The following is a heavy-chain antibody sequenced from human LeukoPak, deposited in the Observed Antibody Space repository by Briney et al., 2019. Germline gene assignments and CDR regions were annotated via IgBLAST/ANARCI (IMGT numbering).Heavy chain of an antibody. CDR2: IYYSGST. Sequence: SETLSLTCTVSGGSISSYYWSWIRQPPGKGLEWIGYIYYSGSTNYNPSLKSRVTISVDTSKNQFSLKLSSVTAADTAVYYCARSDQQKCFDYWGQGTLVTVSS. V-gene: IGHV4-59*01. D-gene: IGHD1/OR15-1a*01. J-gene: IGHJ4*02. CDR1: GGSISSYY. CDR3: ARSDQQKCFDY.